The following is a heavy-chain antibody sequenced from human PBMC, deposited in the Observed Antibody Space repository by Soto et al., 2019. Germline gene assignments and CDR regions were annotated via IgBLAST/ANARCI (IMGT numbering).Heavy chain of an antibody. CDR3: ARYPTSLNNWFDP. Sequence: QIHLVQSGAEVKKPGSSVKISCKASGGTFSNYAISWVRQAPGQGLEWMGGITPISDTTNYAQKFQGRLTITEDTSTRTDYMELSGLRSDATAIYFCARYPTSLNNWFDPCGQGTLVTVSS. J-gene: IGHJ5*02. V-gene: IGHV1-69*06. CDR1: GGTFSNYA. CDR2: ITPISDTT. D-gene: IGHD3-9*01.